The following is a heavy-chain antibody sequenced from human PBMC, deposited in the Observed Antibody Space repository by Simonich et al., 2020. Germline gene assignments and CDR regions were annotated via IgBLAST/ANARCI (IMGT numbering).Heavy chain of an antibody. J-gene: IGHJ6*02. D-gene: IGHD3-10*01. CDR2: INPNSGGT. V-gene: IGHV1-2*06. Sequence: GAEVKKPGASVKVSCKASGYTFPGYYMHWVRQAPGQGLEWMGRINPNSGGTHYAQKFQGRVTMTRDTSISTAYMELSRLSSDDTAVYYCARVPGIYYYYGMDVWGQGTTVTVSS. CDR3: ARVPGIYYYYGMDV. CDR1: GYTFPGYY.